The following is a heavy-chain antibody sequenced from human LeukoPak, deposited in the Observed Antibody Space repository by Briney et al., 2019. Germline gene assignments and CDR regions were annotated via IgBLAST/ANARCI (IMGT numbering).Heavy chain of an antibody. CDR3: ASRYYDILTGWENFDY. J-gene: IGHJ4*02. CDR2: INHSGST. V-gene: IGHV4-34*01. CDR1: GGSFSGYY. Sequence: PSETLSLTCVVHGGSFSGYYWSWIRQPPGKGLEWIGEINHSGSTNYNPSLKSRVTIPVDTSKNQFSLKLSSVTAADTAVYYCASRYYDILTGWENFDYWGQGTLVTVSS. D-gene: IGHD3-9*01.